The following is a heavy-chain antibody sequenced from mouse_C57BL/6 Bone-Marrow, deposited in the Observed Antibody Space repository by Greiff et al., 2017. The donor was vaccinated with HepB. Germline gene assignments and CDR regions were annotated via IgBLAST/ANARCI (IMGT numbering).Heavy chain of an antibody. J-gene: IGHJ1*03. V-gene: IGHV5-12*01. CDR2: ISNGGGST. Sequence: VQLKESGGGLVQPGGSLKLSCAASGFTFSDYYMYWVRQTPEKRLEWVAYISNGGGSTYYPDTVKGRFTISRDNAKNTLYLQMSRLKSEDTAMYYCARHLYYGSSYGYFDVWGTGTTVTVSS. CDR1: GFTFSDYY. CDR3: ARHLYYGSSYGYFDV. D-gene: IGHD1-1*01.